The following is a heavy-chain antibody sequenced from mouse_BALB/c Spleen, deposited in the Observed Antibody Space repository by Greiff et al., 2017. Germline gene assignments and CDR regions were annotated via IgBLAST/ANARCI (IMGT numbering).Heavy chain of an antibody. CDR3: ARGLSYRYDEFAY. Sequence: VQLQQSGAELVRPGTSVKISCKASGYTFTNYWLGWVKQRPGHGLEWIGDIYPGGGYTNYNEKFKGKATLTADTSSSTAYMQLSSLTSEDSAVYFCARGLSYRYDEFAYWGQGTLVTVSA. CDR2: IYPGGGYT. CDR1: GYTFTNYW. J-gene: IGHJ3*01. V-gene: IGHV1-63*02. D-gene: IGHD2-14*01.